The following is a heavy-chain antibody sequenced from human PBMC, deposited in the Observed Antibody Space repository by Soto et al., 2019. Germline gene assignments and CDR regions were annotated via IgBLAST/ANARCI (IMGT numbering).Heavy chain of an antibody. CDR2: ISVYNGNT. CDR1: GYTFTSYG. J-gene: IGHJ2*01. Sequence: QVQLVQSGAEVKKPGASVKVSCKASGYTFTSYGITWVRQAPGQGLEWMGWISVYNGNTNFAQKLQGRVTMTTDTSTSTAYMELWRLISDDTAVYYCARGYSYGSFWYFDLWGRGTLVTVSS. D-gene: IGHD5-18*01. CDR3: ARGYSYGSFWYFDL. V-gene: IGHV1-18*04.